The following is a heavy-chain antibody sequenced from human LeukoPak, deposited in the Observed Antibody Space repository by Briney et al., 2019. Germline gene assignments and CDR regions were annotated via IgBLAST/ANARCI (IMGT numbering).Heavy chain of an antibody. CDR1: GFTFSYYS. CDR2: FSTRSSTI. D-gene: IGHD4-17*01. J-gene: IGHJ4*02. V-gene: IGHV3-48*02. CDR3: ARDQDYGFDY. Sequence: GGSLRLSCAASGFTFSYYSMNGVRQAPGKGLEWVSYFSTRSSTISYADSVKGRFAISRDNAKNSLYLQMNSLRDEDTAVYYCARDQDYGFDYWGQGTLVIVSS.